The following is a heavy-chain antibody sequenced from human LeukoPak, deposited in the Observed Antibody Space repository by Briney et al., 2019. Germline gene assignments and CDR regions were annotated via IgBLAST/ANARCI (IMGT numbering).Heavy chain of an antibody. CDR3: ARVRIVGYDILTGYAAYYFDY. J-gene: IGHJ4*02. Sequence: PGGSLRLSCAASGFTFSSYWMSWVRQAPGKGLEWVANIKQDGSEKYYVDSVKGRFTISRDNAKNSLYLQMNSLRAEDTAVYYCARVRIVGYDILTGYAAYYFDYWGQGTLVTVSS. CDR2: IKQDGSEK. V-gene: IGHV3-7*01. D-gene: IGHD3-9*01. CDR1: GFTFSSYW.